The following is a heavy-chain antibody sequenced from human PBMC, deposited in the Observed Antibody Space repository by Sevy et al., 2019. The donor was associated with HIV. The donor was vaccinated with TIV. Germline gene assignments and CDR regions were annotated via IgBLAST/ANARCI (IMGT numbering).Heavy chain of an antibody. J-gene: IGHJ4*02. Sequence: ASVKVSCKVSGYTFSIYRMTWVRQAPGQGLEGMGWMSPHTGDTKFAENFQDRVTMSTDTSTATAYMELSSLRSDDTAVYYCARAFCTSGRCYSLEYWGQGTLVTVSS. D-gene: IGHD2-15*01. CDR3: ARAFCTSGRCYSLEY. V-gene: IGHV1-18*01. CDR2: MSPHTGDT. CDR1: GYTFSIYR.